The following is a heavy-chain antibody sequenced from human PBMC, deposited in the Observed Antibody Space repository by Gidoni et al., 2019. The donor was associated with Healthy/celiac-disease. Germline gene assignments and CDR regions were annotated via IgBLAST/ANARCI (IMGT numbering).Heavy chain of an antibody. CDR3: AKDLYQLLPGGYYGMDV. CDR2: ISYDGSNK. J-gene: IGHJ6*02. Sequence: QVQLVESGGGVVQPGRSLRTSGEASGFTFISDGMHWVRQAPGKGLEWVAVISYDGSNKYYADSVKGRFTISRDNSKNTLYLQMNSLRAEDTAVYYCAKDLYQLLPGGYYGMDVWGQGTTVTVSS. D-gene: IGHD2-2*01. V-gene: IGHV3-30*18. CDR1: GFTFISDG.